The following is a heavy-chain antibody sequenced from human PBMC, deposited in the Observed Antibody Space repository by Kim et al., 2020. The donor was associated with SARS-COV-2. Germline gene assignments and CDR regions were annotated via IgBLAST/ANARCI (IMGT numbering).Heavy chain of an antibody. CDR1: GGSISSSSYY. CDR2: IYYSGST. J-gene: IGHJ5*02. Sequence: SETLSLTCTVSGGSISSSSYYWGWIRQPPGKGLEWIGSIYYSGSTYYTPSLKSRVTISVDTSKTQFSLKLSSVTAADTAVYYCASSCSGGSCPKSLNWFDRWGQGTLVTVSS. D-gene: IGHD2-15*01. CDR3: ASSCSGGSCPKSLNWFDR. V-gene: IGHV4-39*01.